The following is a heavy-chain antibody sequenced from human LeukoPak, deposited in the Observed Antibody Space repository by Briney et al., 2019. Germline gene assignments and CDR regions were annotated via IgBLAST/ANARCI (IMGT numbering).Heavy chain of an antibody. J-gene: IGHJ6*03. D-gene: IGHD2-2*01. CDR1: GFTFNTYG. CDR3: VKEGGYCSSASCLYYMDV. Sequence: PGGSLRLSCAASGFTFNTYGMSWVRQAPGKGLEWVSAISGSGAGTYYADSVKGRFTISRDNSKNTLYLQMNSLRAEDTAVYYCVKEGGYCSSASCLYYMDVWGKGTTVTISS. CDR2: ISGSGAGT. V-gene: IGHV3-23*01.